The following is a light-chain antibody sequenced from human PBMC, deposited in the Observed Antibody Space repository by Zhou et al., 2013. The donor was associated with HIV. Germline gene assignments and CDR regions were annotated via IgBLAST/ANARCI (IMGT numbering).Light chain of an antibody. CDR3: QQSYTTPWT. J-gene: IGKJ1*01. V-gene: IGKV1-39*01. CDR2: SAS. CDR1: QNINTY. Sequence: DIRMTQSPSSLSASVGDRVTITCRASQNINTYLNWYQQRPGKAPNLLIYSASSLQSGVPSRFSGSGSGTDFTLTISSLQPEDFATYYCQQSYTTPWTFGQGTKLEIK.